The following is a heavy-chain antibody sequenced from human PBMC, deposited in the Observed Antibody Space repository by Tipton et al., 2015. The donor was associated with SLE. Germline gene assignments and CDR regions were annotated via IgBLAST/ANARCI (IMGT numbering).Heavy chain of an antibody. CDR3: ARASVVTSFYYYVDV. V-gene: IGHV1-18*01. J-gene: IGHJ6*03. CDR2: INGYNGNT. Sequence: QSGPEVKKPGASVKVSCRASGSPLINYGISWVRQAPGQGLEWMGWINGYNGNTNFAQRFQDRVTMTTDTSANTAYMELRSLTSDDTAVYYCARASVVTSFYYYVDVWGKGTTVTVPS. D-gene: IGHD4-11*01. CDR1: GSPLINYG.